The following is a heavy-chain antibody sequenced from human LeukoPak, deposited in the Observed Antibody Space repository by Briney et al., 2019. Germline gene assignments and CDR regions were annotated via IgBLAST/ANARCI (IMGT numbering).Heavy chain of an antibody. D-gene: IGHD3-9*01. CDR1: GGSISSYY. V-gene: IGHV4-4*07. CDR3: ARGPGVTGYYSYYYYYMDV. CDR2: IYTSGST. Sequence: SETLSLTCTVSGGSISSYYWSWIRQSAGKGLEWIGRIYTSGSTNYNPSLKSRVTISVDTSKNQFSLKLSSVTAADTAVYYCARGPGVTGYYSYYYYYMDVWGKGTTVTISS. J-gene: IGHJ6*03.